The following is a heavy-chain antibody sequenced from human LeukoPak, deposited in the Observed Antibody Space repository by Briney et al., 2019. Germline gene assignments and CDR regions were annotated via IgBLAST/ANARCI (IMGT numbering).Heavy chain of an antibody. J-gene: IGHJ4*02. CDR2: IHDSGST. CDR1: GGSISSFY. V-gene: IGHV4-59*08. CDR3: AIGSYPRQY. Sequence: SETLSLTCSVSGGSISSFYWSWIRQPPGKGLEWIALIHDSGSTNYNPSLKSRVTLSLDTSKNRLSLKLSSVTAADTAVYYCAIGSYPRQYWGQGTLVTVSS. D-gene: IGHD3-10*01.